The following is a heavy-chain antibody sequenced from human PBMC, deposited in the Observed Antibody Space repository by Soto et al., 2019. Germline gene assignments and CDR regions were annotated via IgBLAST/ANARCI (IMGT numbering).Heavy chain of an antibody. J-gene: IGHJ6*02. CDR1: GDSISSGYY. D-gene: IGHD4-17*01. Sequence: QVQLQESGPGLVKPSQTLSLTCTVSGDSISSGYYWSWIRQHPGKGLEWIGYIYYSGSTYYNPSLNSRVTMSVDTSKNPFSLSLTSVTAADTAVYYCARDQGGFGDYAVWGQGTTVIVSS. CDR2: IYYSGST. V-gene: IGHV4-31*03. CDR3: ARDQGGFGDYAV.